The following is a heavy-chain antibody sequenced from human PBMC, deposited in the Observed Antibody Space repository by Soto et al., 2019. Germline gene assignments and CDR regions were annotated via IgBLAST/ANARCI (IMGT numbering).Heavy chain of an antibody. J-gene: IGHJ5*02. CDR3: ARLGRRWFDP. Sequence: SETLSLTCTVSGGSISSSSYYWGWIRQPPGKGLEWIGSIYYSGSTYYNPSLKSRVTISVDTSKNQFSLKLSSVTAADTAVYYCARLGRRWFDPWGQGTLVTVSS. V-gene: IGHV4-39*01. CDR2: IYYSGST. CDR1: GGSISSSSYY.